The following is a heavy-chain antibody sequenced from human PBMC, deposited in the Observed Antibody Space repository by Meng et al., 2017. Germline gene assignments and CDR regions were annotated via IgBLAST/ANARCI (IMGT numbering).Heavy chain of an antibody. J-gene: IGHJ6*02. Sequence: GSLRLSCTVSGYSISSGYYWGWIRQPPGKGLEWLGSIYHNGSTYYNPSLKSRVTISVDTSKNQFPLKLSSVTAADTAVYYCARATSGSGTYGMDVWGQGTTVTVS. D-gene: IGHD3-10*01. CDR3: ARATSGSGTYGMDV. CDR2: IYHNGST. V-gene: IGHV4-38-2*02. CDR1: GYSISSGYY.